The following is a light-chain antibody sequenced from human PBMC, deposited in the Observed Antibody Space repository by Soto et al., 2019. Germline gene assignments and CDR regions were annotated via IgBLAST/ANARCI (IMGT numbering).Light chain of an antibody. V-gene: IGKV1-5*01. CDR3: QQYNSYPVT. CDR2: DAS. J-gene: IGKJ2*01. CDR1: QSISSW. Sequence: DIQMTQSPSTLSASVGDRVTITCRASQSISSWLAWYQQKPGQAPKLLIYDASRLESGVPSRFSGSGSGTEFTLTISRAQPDDFSTYLCQQYNSYPVTFGQGTKLEIK.